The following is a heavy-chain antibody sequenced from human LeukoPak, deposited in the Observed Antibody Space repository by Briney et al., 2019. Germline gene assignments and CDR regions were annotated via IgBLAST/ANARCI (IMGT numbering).Heavy chain of an antibody. Sequence: SETLSLTCAVYGGSFSGYYWSWIRQPPGKGLEWIGEINHSGSTYYNPSLKSRVTISVDTSKNQFSLKLSSVTAADTAVYYCARGSGDSSGYYFDYWGQGTLVTVSS. CDR2: INHSGST. D-gene: IGHD3-22*01. V-gene: IGHV4-34*01. J-gene: IGHJ4*02. CDR3: ARGSGDSSGYYFDY. CDR1: GGSFSGYY.